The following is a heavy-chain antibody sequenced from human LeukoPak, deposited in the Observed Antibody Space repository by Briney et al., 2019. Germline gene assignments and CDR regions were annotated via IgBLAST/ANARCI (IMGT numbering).Heavy chain of an antibody. CDR1: GGSISSYY. J-gene: IGHJ4*02. Sequence: SETLSLTCTVSGGSISSYYWSWIRQPPGKGLEWIGYIYYSGSTNYNPSLKSRVTISVDTSKNQFSLKLSSVTAADTAVYYCATGTTVVTPYYFDYWGQGTLVTVSS. V-gene: IGHV4-59*01. CDR2: IYYSGST. D-gene: IGHD4-23*01. CDR3: ATGTTVVTPYYFDY.